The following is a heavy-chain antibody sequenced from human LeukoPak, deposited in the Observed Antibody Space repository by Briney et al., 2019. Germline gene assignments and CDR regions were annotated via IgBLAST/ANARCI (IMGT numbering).Heavy chain of an antibody. D-gene: IGHD5-18*01. J-gene: IGHJ4*02. CDR3: AKESTAMDASLFDY. Sequence: ASVKVSCKASGGTFSSYAMSWVRQAPGKGLEWVSAISGSGGSTYYADSVKGRFTISRDNSKNTLYLQMNSLRAEDTAVYYCAKESTAMDASLFDYWGQGTLVTVSS. CDR1: GGTFSSYA. V-gene: IGHV3-23*01. CDR2: ISGSGGST.